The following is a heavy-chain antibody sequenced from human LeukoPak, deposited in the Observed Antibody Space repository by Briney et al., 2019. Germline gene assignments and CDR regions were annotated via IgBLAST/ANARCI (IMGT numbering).Heavy chain of an antibody. CDR2: ISGNGGST. Sequence: GGSLRLSCAASGFTFSSYTMNWVRQAPGKGLEWVSAISGNGGSTYYADSVKGRFTISRDNSKNTLYLQMNSLRAEDTAVYYCARRATGSTSFDFWGQGTLVTVSS. CDR1: GFTFSSYT. J-gene: IGHJ4*02. V-gene: IGHV3-23*01. CDR3: ARRATGSTSFDF. D-gene: IGHD5-12*01.